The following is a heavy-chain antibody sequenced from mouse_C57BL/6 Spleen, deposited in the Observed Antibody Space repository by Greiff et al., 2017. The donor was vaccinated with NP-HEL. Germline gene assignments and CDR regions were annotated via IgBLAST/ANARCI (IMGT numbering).Heavy chain of an antibody. D-gene: IGHD2-4*01. CDR1: GFTFSSYG. V-gene: IGHV5-6*02. CDR3: ARREDYVWAY. CDR2: ISSGGSYT. Sequence: EVKLVESGGDLVKPGGSLKLSCAASGFTFSSYGMSWVRQTPDKRLEWVATISSGGSYTYYPDSVKGRFTISRDNAKNTLYLQMSSLKSEDTAMYYCARREDYVWAYWGQGTLVTVSA. J-gene: IGHJ3*01.